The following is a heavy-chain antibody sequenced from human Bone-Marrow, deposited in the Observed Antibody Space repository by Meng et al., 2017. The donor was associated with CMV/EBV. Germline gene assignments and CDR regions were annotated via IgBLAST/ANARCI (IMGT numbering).Heavy chain of an antibody. V-gene: IGHV4-59*01. CDR1: GGSISSYY. D-gene: IGHD3-3*01. CDR2: IYYSGST. J-gene: IGHJ5*02. Sequence: SETLTLTCTVSGGSISSYYWSWIRQPPGKGLEWIGYIYYSGSTNYNPSLKSRVTISVDTSKNQFSLKLGSVTAADTAVYYCASGESTWFDPWGQGTLVTVSS. CDR3: ASGESTWFDP.